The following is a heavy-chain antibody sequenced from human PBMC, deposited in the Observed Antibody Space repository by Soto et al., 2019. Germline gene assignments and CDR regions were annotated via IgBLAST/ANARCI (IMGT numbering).Heavy chain of an antibody. D-gene: IGHD6-13*01. Sequence: ESGGGVVQPGRSLRLSCAASGFTFSSYGMHWVRQAPGKGLEWVAVISYDGSNKYYADSVKGRFTISRDNSKNTLYLQMNSLRAEDTAVYYCAKDCPKSSSWTPCFDYWGQGTLVTVSS. J-gene: IGHJ4*02. CDR2: ISYDGSNK. V-gene: IGHV3-30*18. CDR1: GFTFSSYG. CDR3: AKDCPKSSSWTPCFDY.